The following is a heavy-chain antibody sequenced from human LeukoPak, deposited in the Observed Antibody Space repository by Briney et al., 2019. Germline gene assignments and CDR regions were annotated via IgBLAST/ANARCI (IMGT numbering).Heavy chain of an antibody. CDR3: ARGIGAGSNWFDS. V-gene: IGHV3-74*01. D-gene: IGHD6-13*01. CDR2: INSDGSST. J-gene: IGHJ5*01. CDR1: GFAFSNYW. Sequence: GGSLRLPCAASGFAFSNYWMHWVRQAPGKGLVWVSLINSDGSSTIYPDSVKGRFTISRDNAKNTLYLQMNSLRAEDTAVYYCARGIGAGSNWFDSWGQGTRVTVSS.